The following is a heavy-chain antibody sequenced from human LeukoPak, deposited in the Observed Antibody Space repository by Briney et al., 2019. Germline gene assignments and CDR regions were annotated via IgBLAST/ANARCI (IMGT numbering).Heavy chain of an antibody. CDR1: GYTFTGYY. CDR2: INPNSGGT. V-gene: IGHV1-2*02. D-gene: IGHD1-26*01. J-gene: IGHJ3*02. CDR3: ARGDIVGATYAFDI. Sequence: ASVKVSCKASGYTFTGYYMHWVRQAPGQGPEWMGWINPNSGGTNYAQKFQGRVTMTGDTSISTAYMELGRLRSDDTAVYYCARGDIVGATYAFDIWGQGTMVTVSS.